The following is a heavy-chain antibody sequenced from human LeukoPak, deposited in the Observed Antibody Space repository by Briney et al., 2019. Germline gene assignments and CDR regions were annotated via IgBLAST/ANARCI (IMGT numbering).Heavy chain of an antibody. CDR1: GFTFSSYS. J-gene: IGHJ4*02. CDR2: ISSSSSTR. V-gene: IGHV3-48*01. D-gene: IGHD3-22*01. Sequence: GGSLRLSCAASGFTFSSYSMNWVRQAPGKGLEWVSYISSSSSTRYYADSVKGRFTISRDNAKNSLYLQMNSLRAEDTAVYYCARDFSDDSSGYHGELDYWGQGTLVTVSS. CDR3: ARDFSDDSSGYHGELDY.